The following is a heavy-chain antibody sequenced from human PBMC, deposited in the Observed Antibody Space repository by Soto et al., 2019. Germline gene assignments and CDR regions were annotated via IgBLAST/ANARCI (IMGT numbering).Heavy chain of an antibody. D-gene: IGHD2-2*01. CDR2: ISSSSSYI. CDR3: ARGGWNIVLVPAAPFDY. J-gene: IGHJ4*02. V-gene: IGHV3-21*04. Sequence: EVQLVESGGGLVKPGGSLRLSCAASGFTFSSYSMNWVRQAPGKELEWVSSISSSSSYIYYADSVKGRFTISRDNAKNSLYLQMNSLRAEDTAVYYYARGGWNIVLVPAAPFDYWGQGTLVTVSS. CDR1: GFTFSSYS.